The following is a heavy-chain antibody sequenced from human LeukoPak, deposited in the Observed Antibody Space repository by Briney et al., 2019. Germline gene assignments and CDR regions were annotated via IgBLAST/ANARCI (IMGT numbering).Heavy chain of an antibody. J-gene: IGHJ6*03. CDR2: ISSSGSTI. CDR1: GFTFSDYY. D-gene: IGHD3-22*01. CDR3: ARDLYVSGSSGYHWNFGRYYMDV. Sequence: GGSLRLSCAASGFTFSDYYMSWIRQAPGKGLEWVSYISSSGSTIYYADSVKGRFTISRDNAKNSLYLQMNSLRAEDTAVYYCARDLYVSGSSGYHWNFGRYYMDVWGKGTTVTVSS. V-gene: IGHV3-11*04.